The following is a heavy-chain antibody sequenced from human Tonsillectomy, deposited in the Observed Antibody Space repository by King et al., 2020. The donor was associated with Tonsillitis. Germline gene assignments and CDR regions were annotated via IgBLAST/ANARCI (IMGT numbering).Heavy chain of an antibody. CDR2: ISYDGSNK. Sequence: VQLVESGGGVVQPGRSLRLSCAASGFIFSSYGMHWVRQAPGKGLEWVAIISYDGSNKNYADSVKGRFTISRDNSKNTLYVQMKSLRAEDTAVYYCAKDHEGSRFGELFMGYFDYWDQGTLVTVSS. V-gene: IGHV3-30*18. J-gene: IGHJ4*02. CDR1: GFIFSSYG. D-gene: IGHD3-10*01. CDR3: AKDHEGSRFGELFMGYFDY.